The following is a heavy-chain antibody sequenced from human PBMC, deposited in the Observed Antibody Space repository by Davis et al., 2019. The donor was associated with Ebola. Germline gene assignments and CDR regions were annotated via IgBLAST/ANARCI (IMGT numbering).Heavy chain of an antibody. CDR2: IIPIFGTA. D-gene: IGHD6-19*01. J-gene: IGHJ6*02. Sequence: AASVKVSCKASGGTFSSYAISWVRQAPGQGLEGMGGIIPIFGTANYAQKFQGRVTITADESTSTAYMELSSLRSEDTAVYYSARKGTAVAGYYYGMDVWGQGTTVTVSS. CDR3: ARKGTAVAGYYYGMDV. V-gene: IGHV1-69*13. CDR1: GGTFSSYA.